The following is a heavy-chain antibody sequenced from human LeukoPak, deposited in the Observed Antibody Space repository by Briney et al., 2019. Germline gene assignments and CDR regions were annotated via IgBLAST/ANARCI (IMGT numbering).Heavy chain of an antibody. V-gene: IGHV3-23*01. Sequence: PGGSLRLSCAAPGFTFSSYAMSWVRQAPGKGLEWVSAISGSGGSTYYADSVKGRFTISRDNSKNTLYLQMNSLRAEDTAVYYCAKGDVVYADYYYGMDVWGQGTTVTVSS. D-gene: IGHD2-8*02. CDR1: GFTFSSYA. J-gene: IGHJ6*02. CDR3: AKGDVVYADYYYGMDV. CDR2: ISGSGGST.